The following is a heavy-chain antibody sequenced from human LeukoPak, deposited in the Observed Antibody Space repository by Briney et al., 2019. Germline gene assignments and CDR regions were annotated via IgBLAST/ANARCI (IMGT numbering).Heavy chain of an antibody. D-gene: IGHD3-10*01. CDR2: INPNSGGT. CDR3: ARGSGRRVLWFGELFLDY. CDR1: GYTFTGYY. J-gene: IGHJ4*02. V-gene: IGHV1-2*02. Sequence: ASVKVSCKASGYTFTGYYMHWVRQAPGQGLEWMGWINPNSGGTNYAQKFQGRVTMTRDTSISTAYMELSRLRSDDTAVYYCARGSGRRVLWFGELFLDYWGQGTLVTVSS.